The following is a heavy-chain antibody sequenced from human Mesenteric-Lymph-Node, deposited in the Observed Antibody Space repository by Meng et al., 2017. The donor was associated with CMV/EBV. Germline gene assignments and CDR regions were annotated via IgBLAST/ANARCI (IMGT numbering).Heavy chain of an antibody. V-gene: IGHV1-18*01. CDR2: ISAYNGNT. CDR1: GYTFMNYG. J-gene: IGHJ5*02. D-gene: IGHD6-6*01. Sequence: ASVKVSCKAVGYTFMNYGISWVRQAPGQGLEWMGWISAYNGNTNYAQSLRGRVTMTTDTSTSTAYMDLRSLRSDDTAVYYCARVGASSWFDPWGQGTLVTVSS. CDR3: ARVGASSWFDP.